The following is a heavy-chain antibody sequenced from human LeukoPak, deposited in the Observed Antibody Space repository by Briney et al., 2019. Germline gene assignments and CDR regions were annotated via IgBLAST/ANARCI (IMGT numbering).Heavy chain of an antibody. V-gene: IGHV4-34*01. CDR1: GGSLSDYY. CDR3: AREGGSYGIFDY. D-gene: IGHD1-26*01. Sequence: PSETLSLTCAVYGGSLSDYYWSWIRQSPGKGLEWIGEISHRGRTYYNLSLKSRVTISIDTSKNQFSLKLSSVTAADTAVYYCAREGGSYGIFDYWGQGTLVTVSS. CDR2: ISHRGRT. J-gene: IGHJ4*02.